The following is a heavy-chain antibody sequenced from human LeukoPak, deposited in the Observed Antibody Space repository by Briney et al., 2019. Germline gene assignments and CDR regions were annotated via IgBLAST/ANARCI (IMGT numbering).Heavy chain of an antibody. CDR1: GFTVSSNY. J-gene: IGHJ4*02. D-gene: IGHD3-9*01. CDR2: IYSGGST. CDR3: ARAQLRYFDWLEYYFDY. Sequence: GGSLRLSCAASGFTVSSNYMSWVRQAPGKGLEWVSVIYSGGSTYYADSVKGRFTISGDNSKNTLYLQMNSLRAEDTAVYYCARAQLRYFDWLEYYFDYWGQGTLVTVSS. V-gene: IGHV3-53*01.